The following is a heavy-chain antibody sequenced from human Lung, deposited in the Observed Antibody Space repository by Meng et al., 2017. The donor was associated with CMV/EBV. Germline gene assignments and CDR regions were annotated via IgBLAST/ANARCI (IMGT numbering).Heavy chain of an antibody. CDR3: ARAATDYSGSGSYYDS. V-gene: IGHV3-7*04. Sequence: GEXXTISCAASGFTFSNYWMSWVRQAPGKGLEWVANIKQDGGERYYVDSVKGRFTISRDNAKNSLYLQMNSLRAEDTAVYFCARAATDYSGSGSYYDSWGQGTXVTVSS. CDR2: IKQDGGER. CDR1: GFTFSNYW. J-gene: IGHJ4*02. D-gene: IGHD3-10*01.